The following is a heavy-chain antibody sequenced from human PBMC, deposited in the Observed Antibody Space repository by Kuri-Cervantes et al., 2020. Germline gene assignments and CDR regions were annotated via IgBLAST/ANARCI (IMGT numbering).Heavy chain of an antibody. CDR3: ARDDGDSSPIDY. V-gene: IGHV4-34*01. Sequence: GSLRLSCAVYGGSFSGYYWSWIRQPPGKGLEWIGEINHSGSTYYNPSLKSRVTISVDKSKNQFSLKLSSVTAADTAVYYCARDDGDSSPIDYWGQGTLVTVSS. J-gene: IGHJ4*02. D-gene: IGHD3-22*01. CDR2: INHSGST. CDR1: GGSFSGYY.